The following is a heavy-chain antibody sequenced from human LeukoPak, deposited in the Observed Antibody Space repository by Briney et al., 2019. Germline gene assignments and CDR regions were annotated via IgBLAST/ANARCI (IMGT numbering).Heavy chain of an antibody. Sequence: GASVKVSLKASGYTFTTYYMHWVRQVPGQGLEWMGVLNPSGGSASYAQKFQGRVTKTRHTSTSTVYMELSSLRSEDSAIYYCARGDIDYWGQGTLVTVSS. CDR2: LNPSGGSA. V-gene: IGHV1-46*01. J-gene: IGHJ4*02. CDR3: ARGDIDY. D-gene: IGHD2-15*01. CDR1: GYTFTTYY.